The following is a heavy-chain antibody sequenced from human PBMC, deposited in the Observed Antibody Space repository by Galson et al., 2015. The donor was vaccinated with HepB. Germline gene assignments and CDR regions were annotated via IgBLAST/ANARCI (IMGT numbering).Heavy chain of an antibody. CDR1: GFKFSDHA. V-gene: IGHV3-30*04. CDR3: ARPYCSLSSCYNAFDL. J-gene: IGHJ4*02. Sequence: SLRLSCAASGFKFSDHAIHWVRQSPGKGLEWVALISYSGNNKYYADSVKGRFTISRDNSKNMLYLQMDSLTAEDTAVYYCARPYCSLSSCYNAFDLWGQGTLVTVSS. D-gene: IGHD2-2*01. CDR2: ISYSGNNK.